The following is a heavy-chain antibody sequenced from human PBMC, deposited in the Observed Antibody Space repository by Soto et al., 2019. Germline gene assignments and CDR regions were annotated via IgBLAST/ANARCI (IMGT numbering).Heavy chain of an antibody. Sequence: QVQLVQSGAEVKKPGSSVKVSCKASGGTFSSYAISWVRQAPGQGLEWTGGIIPIFGTANYAQKFQGRVTITADESMSTAYMELSSLRSEDTAVYYCVIVVVTAHHYYFDYWGQGTLVTVSS. V-gene: IGHV1-69*01. J-gene: IGHJ4*02. D-gene: IGHD2-21*02. CDR3: VIVVVTAHHYYFDY. CDR2: IIPIFGTA. CDR1: GGTFSSYA.